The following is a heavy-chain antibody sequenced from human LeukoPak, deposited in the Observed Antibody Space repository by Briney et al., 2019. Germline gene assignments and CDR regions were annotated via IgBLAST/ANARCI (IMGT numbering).Heavy chain of an antibody. D-gene: IGHD6-19*01. Sequence: CTVSGGSISSSSYYWGWIRQPPGRGLEWIGSIYYSGSTYYNPSLKSRVTISVDTSKSQFSLKLNSVTAADTAVYYCARRGSGWSREFDYWGQGTLVTVSS. CDR2: IYYSGST. J-gene: IGHJ4*02. CDR1: GGSISSSSYY. CDR3: ARRGSGWSREFDY. V-gene: IGHV4-39*01.